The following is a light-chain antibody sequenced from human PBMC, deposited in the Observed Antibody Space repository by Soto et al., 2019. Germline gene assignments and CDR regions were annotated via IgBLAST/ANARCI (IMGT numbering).Light chain of an antibody. J-gene: IGKJ1*01. CDR2: DAS. CDR3: QQYSSYPWT. CDR1: QSISSW. Sequence: DIQMTQSPSTLSASVGDRVTITCRASQSISSWLAWYQQKPGKAPKLLIYDASSLGSGVPSRFSGSGSGTEFTLTISSLQPDDFATYYCQQYSSYPWTFGQGTKVEIK. V-gene: IGKV1-5*01.